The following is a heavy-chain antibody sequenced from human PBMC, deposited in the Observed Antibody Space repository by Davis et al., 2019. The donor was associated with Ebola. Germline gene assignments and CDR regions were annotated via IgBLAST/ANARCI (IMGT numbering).Heavy chain of an antibody. CDR1: GFTFSSYS. J-gene: IGHJ4*02. CDR2: ISSSSRTI. V-gene: IGHV3-48*02. Sequence: GESLKISCAASGFTFSSYSMNWVRQAPGKGLEWVSYISSSSRTIYYADSVKGRFTVSRDNARNSLYLQMNSLRDEDTAAYYCTKTTGGVDYWGQGTLVTVSS. D-gene: IGHD4-11*01. CDR3: TKTTGGVDY.